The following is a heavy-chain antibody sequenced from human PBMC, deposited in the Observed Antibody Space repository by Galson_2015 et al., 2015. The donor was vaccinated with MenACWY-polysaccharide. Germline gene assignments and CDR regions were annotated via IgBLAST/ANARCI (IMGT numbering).Heavy chain of an antibody. J-gene: IGHJ5*02. CDR3: VRAERSGNTCFCAS. D-gene: IGHD6-19*01. V-gene: IGHV1-69*11. CDR1: GGDFNTHA. CDR2: IIPIMGSP. Sequence: SVKVSCKASGGDFNTHALSWLRQAPGQGFEFVGRIIPIMGSPNSAQRFQGRLTITADGSTRTAYMELSSLRFEDTAMYYCVRAERSGNTCFCASWGQGTLLTVSS.